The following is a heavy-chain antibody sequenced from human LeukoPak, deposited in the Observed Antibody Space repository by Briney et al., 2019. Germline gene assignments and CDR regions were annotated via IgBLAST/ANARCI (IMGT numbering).Heavy chain of an antibody. CDR2: IYYSGST. V-gene: IGHV4-59*11. Sequence: SETLSLTCTVSGGSIRSHYWSWIRQPPGKGLEWIGYIYYSGSTNYNPSLKSRVTISVDTSKNQFSLKLSSVTAADTAVYYCARGVMVRGVISHFDYWGQGTLVTVSS. CDR1: GGSIRSHY. CDR3: ARGVMVRGVISHFDY. J-gene: IGHJ4*02. D-gene: IGHD3-10*01.